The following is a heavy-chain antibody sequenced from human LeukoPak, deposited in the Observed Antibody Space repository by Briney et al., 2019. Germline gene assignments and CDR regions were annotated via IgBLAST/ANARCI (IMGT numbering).Heavy chain of an antibody. CDR2: IYYSGST. CDR3: ARHGRHQWLVGVYWFDP. CDR1: GGSISSSSYY. D-gene: IGHD6-19*01. J-gene: IGHJ5*02. Sequence: SQTLSLTCTVSGGSISSSSYYWGWIRQPPGKGLEWIGSIYYSGSTYYNPSLKSRVTISVDTSKNQFSLKLSSVTAADTAVYYCARHGRHQWLVGVYWFDPWGQGTLVTVSS. V-gene: IGHV4-39*01.